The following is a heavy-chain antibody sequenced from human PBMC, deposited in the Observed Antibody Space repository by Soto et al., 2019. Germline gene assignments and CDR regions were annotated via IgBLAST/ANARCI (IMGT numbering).Heavy chain of an antibody. Sequence: ASVKVSCKASGYTFTSYAMHWVRQAPGQRLEWMGWISAYNGNTNYAQKLQGRVTMTTDTSTSTAYMELRSLRSDDTAVYYCARDRGYYYDSSGYHPFDYWGQGTLVTVSS. D-gene: IGHD3-22*01. V-gene: IGHV1-18*01. CDR2: ISAYNGNT. J-gene: IGHJ4*02. CDR3: ARDRGYYYDSSGYHPFDY. CDR1: GYTFTSYA.